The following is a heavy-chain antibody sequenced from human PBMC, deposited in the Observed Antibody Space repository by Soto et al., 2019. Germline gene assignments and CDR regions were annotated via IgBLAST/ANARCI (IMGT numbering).Heavy chain of an antibody. CDR2: INTNTGNP. Sequence: ASVKVSCKASGYTFTSYAMNWVRQAPGQGLEWMGWINTNTGNPTYAQGFTGRFVFSLDTSVSTAYLQICSLKAEDTAVHYCARDYQLPTITYYYYYYGMDVWGQGTTVTVSS. CDR3: ARDYQLPTITYYYYYYGMDV. CDR1: GYTFTSYA. D-gene: IGHD2-2*01. V-gene: IGHV7-4-1*01. J-gene: IGHJ6*02.